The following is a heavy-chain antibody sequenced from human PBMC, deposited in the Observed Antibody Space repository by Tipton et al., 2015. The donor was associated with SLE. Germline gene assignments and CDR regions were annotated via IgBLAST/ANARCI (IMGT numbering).Heavy chain of an antibody. D-gene: IGHD6-13*01. V-gene: IGHV4-59*12. Sequence: TLSLTCTVSGGSISNYYWSWIRQPPGKELEWIGCFYNSGSTNYNPSLKSRVTISVDTSKNQFSLKLSSVTAADTAVYYCARGAAAAGPFDYWGQGTLVTVSS. J-gene: IGHJ4*02. CDR2: FYNSGST. CDR1: GGSISNYY. CDR3: ARGAAAAGPFDY.